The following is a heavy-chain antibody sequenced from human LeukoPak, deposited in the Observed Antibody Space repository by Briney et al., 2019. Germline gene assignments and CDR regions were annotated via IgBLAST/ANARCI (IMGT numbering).Heavy chain of an antibody. CDR3: AASIAVAGRFDY. D-gene: IGHD6-19*01. J-gene: IGHJ4*02. CDR2: TYYRSKWYN. V-gene: IGHV6-1*01. Sequence: SQTLSLTCAISGDSVSSNSAAWNWIRQSPSRVLEWLGRTYYRSKWYNDYAVSVKSRITINPDTSKNQFSLQLNSVTPEDTAVYYCAASIAVAGRFDYWGQGTLVTVSS. CDR1: GDSVSSNSAA.